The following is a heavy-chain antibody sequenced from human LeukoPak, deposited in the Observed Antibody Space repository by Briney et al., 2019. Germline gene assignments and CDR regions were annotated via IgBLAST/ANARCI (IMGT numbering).Heavy chain of an antibody. CDR2: IYYSGST. Sequence: SETLSLTCTVSSGSVSNSHYYWAWVRQPPGKGLEWIGSIYYSGSTYYNPSLKSRVTISVDTSKNQFSLKLSSVTAADTAVYYCAEDDYGRASDIWGQGTMVTVSS. CDR1: SGSVSNSHYY. D-gene: IGHD4-17*01. J-gene: IGHJ3*02. V-gene: IGHV4-39*07. CDR3: AEDDYGRASDI.